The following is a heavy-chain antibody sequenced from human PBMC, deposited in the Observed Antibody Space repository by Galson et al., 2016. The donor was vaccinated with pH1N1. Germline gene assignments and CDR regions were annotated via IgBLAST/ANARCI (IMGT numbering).Heavy chain of an antibody. J-gene: IGHJ4*02. CDR2: ISGYNGNT. CDR3: AREGYCSGGSCYSGASDY. CDR1: GYTFTSYG. Sequence: SVKVSCKASGYTFTSYGISWVRQAPGQGLEWMGWISGYNGNTNYAQKVQGRVTMTTDTSTSTTYMELRSLRSDDTAVCYCAREGYCSGGSCYSGASDYWGQGTLVTVSS. V-gene: IGHV1-18*01. D-gene: IGHD2-15*01.